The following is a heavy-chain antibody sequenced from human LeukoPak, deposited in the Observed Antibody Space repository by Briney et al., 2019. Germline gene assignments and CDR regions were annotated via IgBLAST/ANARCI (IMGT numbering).Heavy chain of an antibody. CDR3: APSVRSGGSYYFDY. Sequence: ASAKVSCKASGDRFTKYFIHWVRQAPGQGLEWMGIINPSDGSTTYTQKFQGRVTMTTDTSTSTVNVELSSLRSEDTAVYYCAPSVRSGGSYYFDYWGQGSLVTVSS. J-gene: IGHJ4*02. CDR1: GDRFTKYF. D-gene: IGHD2-15*01. V-gene: IGHV1-46*01. CDR2: INPSDGST.